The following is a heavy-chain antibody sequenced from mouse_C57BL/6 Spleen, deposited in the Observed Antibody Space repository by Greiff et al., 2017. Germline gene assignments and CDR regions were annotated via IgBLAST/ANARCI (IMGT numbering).Heavy chain of an antibody. V-gene: IGHV1-81*01. J-gene: IGHJ4*01. CDR2: IYPRSGNT. CDR3: ARGGTTVVEDAMDY. D-gene: IGHD1-1*01. Sequence: VQLQQSGAELARPGASVKLSCKASGYTFTSYGISWVKQRTGQGLEWIGEIYPRSGNTYYNEKVKGKATLTADKSSSTAYMELRSLTSEDAAVYFCARGGTTVVEDAMDYWGQGTSVTVSS. CDR1: GYTFTSYG.